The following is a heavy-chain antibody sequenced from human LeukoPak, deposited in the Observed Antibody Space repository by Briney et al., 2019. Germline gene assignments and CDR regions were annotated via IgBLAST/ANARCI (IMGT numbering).Heavy chain of an antibody. CDR1: GYTFTSYG. CDR3: ARDRYCSSTSCYDYYYYYYMDV. CDR2: ISAYNGNT. J-gene: IGHJ6*03. Sequence: ASVKVSCKASGYTFTSYGISWVRQAAGQGLEWMGWISAYNGNTNYAQKLQGRVIMNTDTSTSTAYMELRSLRSDDTAVYYCARDRYCSSTSCYDYYYYYYMDVWGKGTTVTVSS. D-gene: IGHD2-2*01. V-gene: IGHV1-18*01.